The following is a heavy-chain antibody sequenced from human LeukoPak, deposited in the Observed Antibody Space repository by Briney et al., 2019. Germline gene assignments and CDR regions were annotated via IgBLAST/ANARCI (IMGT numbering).Heavy chain of an antibody. V-gene: IGHV3-9*01. CDR1: GFTFDDHA. J-gene: IGHJ4*02. CDR2: ISWNSGSI. CDR3: AKKIGGSIAARLDYFDY. D-gene: IGHD6-6*01. Sequence: GGSLRLSCAASGFTFDDHAMHWVRQAPGKGLEWVSGISWNSGSIGYADSVKGRFTISRDNSKNTLYLQMNSLRAEDTAVYYCAKKIGGSIAARLDYFDYWGQGTLVTVSS.